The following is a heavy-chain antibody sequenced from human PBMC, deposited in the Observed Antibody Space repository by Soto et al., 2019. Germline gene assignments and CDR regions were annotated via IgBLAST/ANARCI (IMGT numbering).Heavy chain of an antibody. Sequence: QVQLVESGGGVVQPGRSLRLSCAASGFTFSTYAMHWVRQAPGKGLERVAVISYEGTNKYYADSVRGRFTISRNNSKNTRFLQMTSRRAEDTGVYYCAKDGGGYNYGYVMLDKYYYGMDVWGQGTTVTVSS. CDR1: GFTFSTYA. V-gene: IGHV3-30-3*01. D-gene: IGHD5-18*01. CDR2: ISYEGTNK. J-gene: IGHJ6*02. CDR3: AKDGGGYNYGYVMLDKYYYGMDV.